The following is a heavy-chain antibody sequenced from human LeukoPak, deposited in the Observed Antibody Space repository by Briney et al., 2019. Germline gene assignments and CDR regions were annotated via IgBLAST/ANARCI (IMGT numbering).Heavy chain of an antibody. CDR1: GFTFSTYG. D-gene: IGHD4-11*01. V-gene: IGHV3-33*01. CDR2: IWYDGSTK. J-gene: IGHJ4*02. CDR3: ARVSDYSNYFDF. Sequence: HPGRSLRLSCAASGFTFSTYGMHWVRQAPGKGLEWVAIIWYDGSTKYYAESVKGRFTISRDNSQNMLYLQMNSLRAEGTAVYYCARVSDYSNYFDFWGQGTLVTVSS.